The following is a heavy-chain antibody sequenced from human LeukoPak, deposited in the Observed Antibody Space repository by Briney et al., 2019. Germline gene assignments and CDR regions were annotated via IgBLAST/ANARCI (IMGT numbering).Heavy chain of an antibody. V-gene: IGHV1-46*01. D-gene: IGHD3-3*01. Sequence: ASVKVSCKASGYTFTSYYMHWVRQAPGHGLEWLGIINPSGGSTSYAQKFQGRVTMTRDTSTSTAYMELSSLRSEDTAVYYCASFGEWLSSEDAFDIWGQGTMVTVSS. J-gene: IGHJ3*02. CDR2: INPSGGST. CDR3: ASFGEWLSSEDAFDI. CDR1: GYTFTSYY.